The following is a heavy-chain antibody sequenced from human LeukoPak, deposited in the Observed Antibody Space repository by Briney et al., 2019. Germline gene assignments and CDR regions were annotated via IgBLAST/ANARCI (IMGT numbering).Heavy chain of an antibody. CDR3: ARDHRYCSGGSCRYYYGVDV. V-gene: IGHV3-30-3*01. CDR2: ISYDGSNK. D-gene: IGHD2-15*01. J-gene: IGHJ6*02. Sequence: GGSLRLSCAASGFTFSSYAMHWVRQAPGKGLEWVAVISYDGSNKYYADSVKGRFTISRDNSKNTLYLQMNSLRAEDTAVYYCARDHRYCSGGSCRYYYGVDVWGQGTTVTVSS. CDR1: GFTFSSYA.